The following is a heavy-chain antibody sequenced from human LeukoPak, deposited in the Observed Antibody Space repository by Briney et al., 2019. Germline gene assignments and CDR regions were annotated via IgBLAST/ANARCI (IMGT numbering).Heavy chain of an antibody. J-gene: IGHJ4*02. Sequence: SQTLSLTCTVSGGSISSGSYYWSWIRQPAGKGLEWIGRIYTSGSTNYNPSLKSRVTISVDTSKNQFSLKLNSVIATDTAVYYCASEGTTFSSFDYWGQGTLVTVSS. CDR2: IYTSGST. CDR1: GGSISSGSYY. D-gene: IGHD1-1*01. V-gene: IGHV4-61*02. CDR3: ASEGTTFSSFDY.